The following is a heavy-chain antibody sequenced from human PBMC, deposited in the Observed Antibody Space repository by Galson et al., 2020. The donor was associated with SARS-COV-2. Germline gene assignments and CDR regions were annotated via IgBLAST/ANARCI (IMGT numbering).Heavy chain of an antibody. V-gene: IGHV3-49*04. CDR1: GFTFGDYA. CDR3: TRDSYYYDSSGYFY. CDR2: IRSKAYGGTT. D-gene: IGHD3-22*01. Sequence: GGSLRLSCTASGFTFGDYAMSWVRQAPGKGLEWVGFIRSKAYGGTTEYAASVKGRFTISRDDSKSIAYLQINSLKTEDTAVYYCTRDSYYYDSSGYFYWGQGTLVTVSS. J-gene: IGHJ4*02.